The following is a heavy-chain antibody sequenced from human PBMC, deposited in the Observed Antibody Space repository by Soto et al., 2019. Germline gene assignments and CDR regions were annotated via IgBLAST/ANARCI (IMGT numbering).Heavy chain of an antibody. V-gene: IGHV4-31*03. CDR1: GGSISSGGYY. D-gene: IGHD4-17*01. CDR3: ARGVNGDYGLGG. J-gene: IGHJ4*02. CDR2: IYYSGST. Sequence: TSETLSLTCTVSGGSISSGGYYWSWIRQHPGKGQEWIGYIYYSGSTYYNPSLKSRVTISVDTSKNQFSLKLSSVTAADTAVYYCARGVNGDYGLGGWGQGTLVTVSS.